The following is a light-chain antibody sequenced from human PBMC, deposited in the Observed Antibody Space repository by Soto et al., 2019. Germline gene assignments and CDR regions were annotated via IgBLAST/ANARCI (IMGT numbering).Light chain of an antibody. CDR2: AAS. Sequence: DIQVTQSPSSVSASVGDRVTITCRAGQDIGSWLAWYQQKPGKAPKLLISAASSLQSGVPTRFSGSGSGTDFTLTIWSLQPEDFATYFCQQGNSFPLAFGGGTKVEIK. CDR3: QQGNSFPLA. V-gene: IGKV1-12*01. CDR1: QDIGSW. J-gene: IGKJ4*01.